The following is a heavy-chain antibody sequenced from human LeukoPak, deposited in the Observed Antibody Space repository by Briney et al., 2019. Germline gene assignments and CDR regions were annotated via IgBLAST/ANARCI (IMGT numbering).Heavy chain of an antibody. CDR1: GYSVINHG. CDR2: INSYNGNT. D-gene: IGHD3-10*01. J-gene: IGHJ5*02. V-gene: IGHV1-18*01. CDR3: ARDDEEFGELSWFDP. Sequence: ASVKVSCKASGYSVINHGISRVRQAPGQGLEWMGWINSYNGNTTYAQKFQGRVTMTTDTSTTTAYMELRSLRSDDTAVYYCARDDEEFGELSWFDPWGQGTLVTVSS.